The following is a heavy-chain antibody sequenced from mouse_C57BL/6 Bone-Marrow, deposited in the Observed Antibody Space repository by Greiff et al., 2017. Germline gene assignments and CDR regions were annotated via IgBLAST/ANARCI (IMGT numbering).Heavy chain of an antibody. CDR1: GYTFTGYW. D-gene: IGHD1-1*01. V-gene: IGHV1-9*01. J-gene: IGHJ4*01. Sequence: QVQLQQSGAELMKPGASVKLSCKATGYTFTGYWIEWVKQRPGHGLEWIGEILPGSGSTNYNEKFKGKATLTADKSSSTAYMELRSLTSEDSAVYFCARSPITTVVVRYYAMDYWGQGTSVTVSS. CDR3: ARSPITTVVVRYYAMDY. CDR2: ILPGSGST.